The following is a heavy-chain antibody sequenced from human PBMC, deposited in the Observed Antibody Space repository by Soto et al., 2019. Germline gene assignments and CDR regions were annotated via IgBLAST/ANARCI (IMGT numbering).Heavy chain of an antibody. CDR3: ARGSTDSYPGSRIFDF. J-gene: IGHJ4*02. D-gene: IGHD3-10*01. Sequence: PWGSMRLACVASGITFLSRAISFSRHSPFEGLEWVSTITDTGGDTKYADSVRGRFTMSRDNSKKTLYLQMNSLRVEDSALYYCARGSTDSYPGSRIFDFWGRGTLVTVSS. CDR1: GITFLSRA. CDR2: ITDTGGDT. V-gene: IGHV3-23*01.